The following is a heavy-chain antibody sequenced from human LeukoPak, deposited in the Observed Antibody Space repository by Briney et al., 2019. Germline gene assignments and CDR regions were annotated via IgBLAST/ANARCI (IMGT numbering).Heavy chain of an antibody. CDR1: GYSISSGYY. J-gene: IGHJ3*02. D-gene: IGHD3-22*01. CDR3: ARQARYYDSSGYLSFGAFDI. Sequence: SETLSLTCTVSGYSISSGYYWGWIRQPLGKGLEWIGNIYHSGSTYYNPSLKSRVTISVDTSKDQFSLKLSSVTAADTAVYYCARQARYYDSSGYLSFGAFDIWGQGTMVTVSS. V-gene: IGHV4-38-2*02. CDR2: IYHSGST.